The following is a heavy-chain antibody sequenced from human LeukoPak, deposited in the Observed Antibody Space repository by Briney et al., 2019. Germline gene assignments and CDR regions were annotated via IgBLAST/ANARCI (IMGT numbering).Heavy chain of an antibody. D-gene: IGHD2-2*01. CDR1: GGSVSSSAYY. J-gene: IGHJ4*02. Sequence: PSQTLSLTCTVSGGSVSSSAYYWSWIRQHPGKGLEWIGYIYYSGITYYNPSLKSRVTISVDTSKTQFSQNLSSVTAADPAVYYCARDGDCSSDSCYFDYWGQGTLVTVSS. V-gene: IGHV4-31*03. CDR2: IYYSGIT. CDR3: ARDGDCSSDSCYFDY.